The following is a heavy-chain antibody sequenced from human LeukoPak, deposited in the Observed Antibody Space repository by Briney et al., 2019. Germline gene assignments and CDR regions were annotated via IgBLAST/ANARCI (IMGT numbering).Heavy chain of an antibody. CDR1: GFTFSSYS. D-gene: IGHD3-10*01. V-gene: IGHV3-30*04. CDR3: AKEGLPPDYYCSKSTFEY. CDR2: IFSNGRDK. Sequence: GGSLRLSCAASGFTFSSYSMHWVRQAPGKGLEWVAVIFSNGRDKYYADSVKGRFTISRHISKNTLSLQMNSLRAEDTAVYFCAKEGLPPDYYCSKSTFEYWGQGTLVTVSS. J-gene: IGHJ4*02.